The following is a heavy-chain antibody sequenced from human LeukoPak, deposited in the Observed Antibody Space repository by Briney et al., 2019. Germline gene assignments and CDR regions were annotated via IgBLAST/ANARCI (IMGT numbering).Heavy chain of an antibody. CDR1: GFTFSSYW. CDR2: IKQDGSEK. J-gene: IGHJ5*02. Sequence: GGSLRLSCAASGFTFSSYWMSWVRQAPGKGLEWVADIKQDGSEKYYVDSVKGRFTISRDNAKNSLYLQMNSLRAEDTAVYYCARGALRIDRIVATTNWFDPWGQGTLVTVSS. V-gene: IGHV3-7*04. CDR3: ARGALRIDRIVATTNWFDP. D-gene: IGHD5-12*01.